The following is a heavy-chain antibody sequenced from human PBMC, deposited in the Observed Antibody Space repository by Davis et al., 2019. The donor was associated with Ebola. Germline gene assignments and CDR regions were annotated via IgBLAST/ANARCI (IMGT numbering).Heavy chain of an antibody. CDR2: IWYDGSNK. Sequence: GESLKISCAASGFTFSSYGMHWVRQAPGKGLEWVAVIWYDGSNKYYADSVKGRFTISRDNSKNTLYLQMNSLRDEDTAVYYCARTGYSSGWYPGWFDPWGQGTLVTVSS. J-gene: IGHJ5*02. CDR1: GFTFSSYG. V-gene: IGHV3-33*01. CDR3: ARTGYSSGWYPGWFDP. D-gene: IGHD6-19*01.